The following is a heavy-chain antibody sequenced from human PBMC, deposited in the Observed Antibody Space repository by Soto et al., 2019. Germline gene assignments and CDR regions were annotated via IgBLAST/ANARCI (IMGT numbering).Heavy chain of an antibody. D-gene: IGHD3-22*01. V-gene: IGHV5-10-1*01. Sequence: GESLKISCKGSGYSFAGYWITWVRQKPGKGLEWMGRIDPSDSQTYYSPSFRGHVTISVTKSITTVFLQWSSLRASDTAIYYCARQIYDSDTGPNFQYYFDSWGQGTPVTVSS. CDR1: GYSFAGYW. CDR2: IDPSDSQT. J-gene: IGHJ4*02. CDR3: ARQIYDSDTGPNFQYYFDS.